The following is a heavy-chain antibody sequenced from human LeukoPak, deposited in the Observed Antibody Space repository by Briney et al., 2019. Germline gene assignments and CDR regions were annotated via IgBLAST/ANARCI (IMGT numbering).Heavy chain of an antibody. Sequence: GGSLRLSCAASGFTFSSYAMHWVRQAPGKGLEWVTFIRYDGSKKYYADSVKGRFTISRDNSKNTLYLQMNSLRAEDTAVYYCARDLVPGYFDYWGQGTLVTVSS. CDR2: IRYDGSKK. CDR3: ARDLVPGYFDY. D-gene: IGHD6-13*01. CDR1: GFTFSSYA. V-gene: IGHV3-30*02. J-gene: IGHJ4*02.